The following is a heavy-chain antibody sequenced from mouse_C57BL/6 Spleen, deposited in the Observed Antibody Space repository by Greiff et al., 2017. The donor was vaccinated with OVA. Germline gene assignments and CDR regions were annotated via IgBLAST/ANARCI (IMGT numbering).Heavy chain of an antibody. J-gene: IGHJ3*01. CDR2: INPSNGGP. V-gene: IGHV1-53*01. Sequence: QVQLQQPGTELVKPGASVKLSCKASGYTFTSYWMHWVKQRPGQGLEWIGNINPSNGGPNYNEKFKSKATLTADKSSSTAYMQLSSLTSEDSAVYYCARTAYDSAWFAYWGQGTLVTVSA. CDR1: GYTFTSYW. D-gene: IGHD2-4*01. CDR3: ARTAYDSAWFAY.